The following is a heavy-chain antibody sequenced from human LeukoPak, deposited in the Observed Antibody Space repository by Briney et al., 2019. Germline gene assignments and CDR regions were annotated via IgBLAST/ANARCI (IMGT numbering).Heavy chain of an antibody. CDR1: GGSFSGYY. V-gene: IGHV4-34*01. D-gene: IGHD3-3*01. CDR2: INHSGST. J-gene: IGHJ4*02. Sequence: SETPSLTCAVYGGSFSGYYWSWIRQPPGKGLEWIGEINHSGSTNYNPSLKSRVTISVDTSKNQFSLKLSSVTAADTAVYYCARWGYDFWSGYQHQRVFDYWGQGTLVTVSS. CDR3: ARWGYDFWSGYQHQRVFDY.